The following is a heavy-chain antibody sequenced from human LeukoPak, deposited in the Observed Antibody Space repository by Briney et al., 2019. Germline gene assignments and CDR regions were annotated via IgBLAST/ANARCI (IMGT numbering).Heavy chain of an antibody. CDR1: GYIFTVYT. CDR3: AREGVVTLSGVTESDMDV. D-gene: IGHD2-21*01. CDR2: INLNSGGT. J-gene: IGHJ6*02. V-gene: IGHV1-2*02. Sequence: ASVKVSCKASGYIFTVYTIHWVRQAPGQGLEWMGWINLNSGGTNYAQKFQGRLTVTRDTSISTAHMELSGLTSDDTAVYYCAREGVVTLSGVTESDMDVWGQGTTVAVSS.